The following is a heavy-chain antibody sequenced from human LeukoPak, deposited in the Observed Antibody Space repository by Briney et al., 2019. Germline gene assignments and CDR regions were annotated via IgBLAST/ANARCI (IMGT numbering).Heavy chain of an antibody. D-gene: IGHD6-19*01. J-gene: IGHJ4*02. CDR2: ISHSGST. Sequence: SETLSLTCTVSGGSISNYYWSWIRQPPGKGLEWIATISHSGSTYYNPSLKSQVTISVDTSKNQFSLKLSSVTAADTAVYYCARGGLDYFDSWGQGTLVTVSS. CDR1: GGSISNYY. V-gene: IGHV4-59*04. CDR3: ARGGLDYFDS.